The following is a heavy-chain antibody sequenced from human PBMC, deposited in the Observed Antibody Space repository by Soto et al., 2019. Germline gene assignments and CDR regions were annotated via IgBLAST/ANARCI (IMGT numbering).Heavy chain of an antibody. CDR1: GYTFTSYG. CDR2: ISAYNGNT. Sequence: ASVKVSCKASGYTFTSYGISWVRQAPGQGLEWMGWISAYNGNTNYAQKLQGRVTMTTDTSTSTAYMELRSLRSEDTAVYYCAAGEHYYDSSGYYRFDYWGQGTLVTVSS. D-gene: IGHD3-22*01. CDR3: AAGEHYYDSSGYYRFDY. J-gene: IGHJ4*02. V-gene: IGHV1-18*01.